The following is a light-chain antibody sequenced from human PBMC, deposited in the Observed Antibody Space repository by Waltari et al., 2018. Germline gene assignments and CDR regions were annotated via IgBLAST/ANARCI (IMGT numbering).Light chain of an antibody. V-gene: IGLV2-14*03. J-gene: IGLJ3*02. CDR2: DVT. Sequence: QSALTQPASVSGSPGQSITISCTGTSSDVGGHNHVSWYQQHPDQAPKLLIYDVTKWPSGVSARFSGSKSGNTASLTISGLQAEDEADYYCNSFTSSTTWVFGGGTRVTVL. CDR3: NSFTSSTTWV. CDR1: SSDVGGHNH.